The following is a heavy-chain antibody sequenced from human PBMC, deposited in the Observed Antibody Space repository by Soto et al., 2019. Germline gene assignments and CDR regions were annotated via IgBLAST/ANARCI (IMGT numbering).Heavy chain of an antibody. CDR1: GFTFSSCA. CDR3: ARDKRDLRFLEWSYYFDY. J-gene: IGHJ4*02. Sequence: QVQLVESGGGVVQPGRSLRLSCAASGFTFSSCAMHWVRQAPGKGLEWVAPISYDGSNKYYADSVKGRFTISRDNSKNTLYLQMNSLRAEDTAVYYCARDKRDLRFLEWSYYFDYWGQGTLVTVSS. CDR2: ISYDGSNK. V-gene: IGHV3-30-3*01. D-gene: IGHD3-3*01.